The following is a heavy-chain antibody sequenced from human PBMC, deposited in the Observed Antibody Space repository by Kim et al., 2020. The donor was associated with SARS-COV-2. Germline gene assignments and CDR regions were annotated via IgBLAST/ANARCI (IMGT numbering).Heavy chain of an antibody. CDR1: GYTFTSYG. D-gene: IGHD6-13*01. Sequence: ASVKVSCKASGYTFTSYGISWVRQAPGQGLEWMGWISAYNGNTNYAQKLQGRVTMTTDTSTSTAYMELRSLRSDDTAVYYCGASGAAAGPFDYWGQGTLVTVSS. CDR3: GASGAAAGPFDY. V-gene: IGHV1-18*01. CDR2: ISAYNGNT. J-gene: IGHJ4*02.